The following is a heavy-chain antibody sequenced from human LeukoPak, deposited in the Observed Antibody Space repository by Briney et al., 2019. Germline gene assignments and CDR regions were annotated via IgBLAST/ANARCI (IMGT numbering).Heavy chain of an antibody. V-gene: IGHV3-48*03. D-gene: IGHD6-19*01. CDR3: ARDSGGWYREGSGLDY. CDR2: ISSNGSTI. J-gene: IGHJ4*02. CDR1: GFTFSSYE. Sequence: PGGSLRLSCAASGFTFSSYEMNWVRQAPGKGLEWVSYISSNGSTIYYADSVKGRFTISRDNAKNSLYLQMNSLRAEDTAVYYCARDSGGWYREGSGLDYWGQGTLVTVPS.